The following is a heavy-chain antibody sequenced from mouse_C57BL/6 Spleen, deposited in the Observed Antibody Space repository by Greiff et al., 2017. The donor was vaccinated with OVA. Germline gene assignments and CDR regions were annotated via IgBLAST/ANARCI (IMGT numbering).Heavy chain of an antibody. CDR1: GYTFTSYW. J-gene: IGHJ3*01. V-gene: IGHV1-61*01. D-gene: IGHD4-1*01. Sequence: QVQLQQPGAELVRPGSSVKLSCKASGYTFTSYWMDWVKQRPGQGLEWIGNIYPSDSETHYNQKFKDKATLTVDKSSSTAYMQLSSLTSEDSAVYYCARSTNWAWFAYWGQGTLVTVSA. CDR3: ARSTNWAWFAY. CDR2: IYPSDSET.